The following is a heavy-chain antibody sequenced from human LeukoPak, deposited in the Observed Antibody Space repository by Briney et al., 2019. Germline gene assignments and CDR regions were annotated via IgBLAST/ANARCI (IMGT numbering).Heavy chain of an antibody. CDR1: GFTFSSYA. Sequence: GGSLRLSCAASGFTFSSYAMSWVRQAPGKGLEWVSAIRGSGGNTYYADSVRGRFTISRDNSNNTLYVHMNGLRAEDTAIYYCAKDLVDYGNDGPGAFHIWGQGTMVTVSS. CDR2: IRGSGGNT. J-gene: IGHJ3*02. D-gene: IGHD4-11*01. V-gene: IGHV3-23*01. CDR3: AKDLVDYGNDGPGAFHI.